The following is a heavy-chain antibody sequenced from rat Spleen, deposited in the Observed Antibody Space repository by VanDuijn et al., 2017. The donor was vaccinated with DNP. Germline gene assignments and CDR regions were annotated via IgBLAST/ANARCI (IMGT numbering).Heavy chain of an antibody. Sequence: EVQLVESGGGLVQPGRSMKLSCAASGFTFSNYGMAWVRQAPKKGLEWVAYISYDGGSTYYRDSVKGRFTISRDNAKSTLYLQMDSLRSEDTATYYCTTDGGGAPLGYWGQGVMVTVSS. CDR3: TTDGGGAPLGY. V-gene: IGHV5-20*01. D-gene: IGHD3-1*01. J-gene: IGHJ2*01. CDR2: ISYDGGST. CDR1: GFTFSNYG.